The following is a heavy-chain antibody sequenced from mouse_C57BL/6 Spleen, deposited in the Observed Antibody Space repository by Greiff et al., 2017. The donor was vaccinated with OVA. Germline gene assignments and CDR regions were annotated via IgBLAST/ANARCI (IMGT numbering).Heavy chain of an antibody. CDR3: ARKDGLYAMDY. CDR1: GYSFTGYY. J-gene: IGHJ4*01. V-gene: IGHV1-42*01. Sequence: EVQRVESGPELVKPGASVKISCKASGYSFTGYYMNWEKQSPEKSLEWIGEINPSTGGTTYNQKFKAKATLTVDKSSSTAYMQLKSLTSEDSAVYYCARKDGLYAMDYWGQGTSVTVSS. CDR2: INPSTGGT. D-gene: IGHD1-2*01.